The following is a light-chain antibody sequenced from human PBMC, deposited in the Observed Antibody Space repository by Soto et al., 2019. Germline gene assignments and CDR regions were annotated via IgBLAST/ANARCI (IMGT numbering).Light chain of an antibody. Sequence: QSVLTQPPSGSGAPGQRVTISCTGSSSNIGAGYDVHWYQQFPGTAPKLLIYANNNRPSGVPDRFSAAKSGTSASLAITGLQADDEADYYCQSYDPNLRVVVGTGTKLTVL. CDR3: QSYDPNLRVV. CDR1: SSNIGAGYD. V-gene: IGLV1-40*01. J-gene: IGLJ1*01. CDR2: ANN.